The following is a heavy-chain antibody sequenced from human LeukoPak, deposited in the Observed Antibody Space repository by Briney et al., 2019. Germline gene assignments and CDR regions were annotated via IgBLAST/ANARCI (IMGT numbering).Heavy chain of an antibody. D-gene: IGHD6-19*01. CDR1: GFTFDDYA. V-gene: IGHV3-9*03. CDR3: AKDIKAVAGASSAFDI. Sequence: GGSLRLSCAASGFTFDDYAMHWVRQAPGKGLEWVSGISWNSGSIGYADSVKGRFTISRDNAKNSLYLQMNSLRAEDMALYYCAKDIKAVAGASSAFDIWGQGTMVTVSS. CDR2: ISWNSGSI. J-gene: IGHJ3*02.